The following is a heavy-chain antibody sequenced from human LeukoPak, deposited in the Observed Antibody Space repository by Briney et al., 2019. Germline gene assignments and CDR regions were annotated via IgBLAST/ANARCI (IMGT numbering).Heavy chain of an antibody. J-gene: IGHJ6*02. Sequence: ASVKVSCKASGYTFTSYGINWVRQAPGQGLEWMGWINGHTGNTKYAQKVQGRVTMTTDTSTSTAYLDLRSLRLDDMAVYYCARGGDDAADPAGLVDVWGQGTTVTVSS. D-gene: IGHD6-13*01. CDR2: INGHTGNT. CDR1: GYTFTSYG. CDR3: ARGGDDAADPAGLVDV. V-gene: IGHV1-18*03.